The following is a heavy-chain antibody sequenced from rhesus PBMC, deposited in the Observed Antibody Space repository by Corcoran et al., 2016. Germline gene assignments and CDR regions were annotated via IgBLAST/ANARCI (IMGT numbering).Heavy chain of an antibody. J-gene: IGHJ4*01. CDR1: GYSISSGYG. CDR2: IYGGSGST. D-gene: IGHD4-35*01. V-gene: IGHV4-127*01. Sequence: QVQLQESGPGLVKPSETLSLTCAVSGYSISSGYGWGWIRQPPGKGLEWIGQIYGGSGSTYYNPSLNSRVTVSKYTSKNQFSLKLSSVTAADTAVYYCARGDYGNLRAFDYWGQGVLVTVSS. CDR3: ARGDYGNLRAFDY.